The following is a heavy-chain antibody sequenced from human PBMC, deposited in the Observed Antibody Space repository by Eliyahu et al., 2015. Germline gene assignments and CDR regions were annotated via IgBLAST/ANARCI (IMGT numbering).Heavy chain of an antibody. J-gene: IGHJ6*03. CDR2: INHSGST. CDR1: GGSFSGYY. Sequence: QVQLQQWGAGLLKPSETLSLTCAXYGGSFSGYYWSWIRQPPGKGLEWIGEINHSGSTNYSPSLKSRVTISVDTSKNQFSLKLSSVTAADTAVYYCARGGDGSGSYSGYYMDVWGKGTTVIVSS. D-gene: IGHD3-10*01. V-gene: IGHV4-34*01. CDR3: ARGGDGSGSYSGYYMDV.